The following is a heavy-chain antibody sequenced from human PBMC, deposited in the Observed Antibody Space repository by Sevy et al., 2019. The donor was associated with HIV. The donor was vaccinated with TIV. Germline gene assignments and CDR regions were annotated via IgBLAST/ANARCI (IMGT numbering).Heavy chain of an antibody. CDR3: ARGPLEDYYGSGSSPYWYFDL. CDR2: IYYSGPT. Sequence: SETLSLTCSVTGGSITSSNYYWGWIRQPPGKGLESIGTIYYSGPTYYNPSLKSQVTISVDTSKTQFSLRSSSVTAADTAVYYCARGPLEDYYGSGSSPYWYFDLWGRGTLVTVSS. CDR1: GGSITSSNYY. J-gene: IGHJ2*01. V-gene: IGHV4-39*01. D-gene: IGHD3-10*01.